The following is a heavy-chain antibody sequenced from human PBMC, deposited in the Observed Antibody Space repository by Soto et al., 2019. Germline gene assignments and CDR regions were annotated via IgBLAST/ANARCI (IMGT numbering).Heavy chain of an antibody. Sequence: SVKVSCKASGGTFSSYTISWVRQAPGQGLEWMGRIIPILGIANYAQKFQGRVTITADKSTSTAYMELSSLRSEDTAVYYCARDLGGYEHFDYWGQGTLVTVSS. CDR2: IIPILGIA. CDR1: GGTFSSYT. V-gene: IGHV1-69*04. D-gene: IGHD5-12*01. CDR3: ARDLGGYEHFDY. J-gene: IGHJ4*02.